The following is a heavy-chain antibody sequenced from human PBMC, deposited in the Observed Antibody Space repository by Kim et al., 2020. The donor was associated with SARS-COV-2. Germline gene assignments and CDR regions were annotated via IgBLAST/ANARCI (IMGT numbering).Heavy chain of an antibody. CDR1: GGSISSGSYY. CDR2: IYTSGST. D-gene: IGHD6-19*01. V-gene: IGHV4-61*02. J-gene: IGHJ4*02. CDR3: ARGSDWGAVAGGRY. Sequence: SETLSLTCTVSGGSISSGSYYWSWIRQPAGKGLEWIGRIYTSGSTNYNPSLKSRVTISVDTSKNQFSLKLSSVTAADTAVYYCARGSDWGAVAGGRYWGQGTLVTVSS.